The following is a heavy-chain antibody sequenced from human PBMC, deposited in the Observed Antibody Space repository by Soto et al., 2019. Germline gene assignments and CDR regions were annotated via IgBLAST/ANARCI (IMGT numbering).Heavy chain of an antibody. Sequence: GGSLRLSCAASGFTFSSYAMHWVRQAPGKGLEWVAVISYDGSNKYYADSVKGRFTISRDNSKNTLYLQMNSLRAEDTAVYYCARGPLTSHAFDIWGQGTMVTVSS. J-gene: IGHJ3*02. CDR1: GFTFSSYA. V-gene: IGHV3-30-3*01. CDR3: ARGPLTSHAFDI. CDR2: ISYDGSNK.